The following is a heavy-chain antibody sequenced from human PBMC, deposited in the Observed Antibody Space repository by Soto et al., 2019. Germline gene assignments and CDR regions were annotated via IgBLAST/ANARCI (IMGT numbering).Heavy chain of an antibody. Sequence: SETLSLTCTVSGGSISSYYWSWIRQPPGKGLEWIGYIYYSGSTNYNPSLKSRVTISVDTSKNQFSLKLSSVTAADTAVYYCARRVEIAAAGTFDYWGQGTLVTVSS. D-gene: IGHD6-13*01. V-gene: IGHV4-59*08. J-gene: IGHJ4*02. CDR2: IYYSGST. CDR1: GGSISSYY. CDR3: ARRVEIAAAGTFDY.